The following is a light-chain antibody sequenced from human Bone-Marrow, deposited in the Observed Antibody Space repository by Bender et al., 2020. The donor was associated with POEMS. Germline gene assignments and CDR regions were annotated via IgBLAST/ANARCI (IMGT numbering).Light chain of an antibody. Sequence: SYVLTQPPSVSVAPGQTARVTCGGNDIGSKNVHWYQQKPGQAPVLVVYDDRDRPSGIPERFSGSSSGTTVTLTISGVQAEDEADYYCQSADSSGTNVVFGGGTKLTVL. CDR2: DDR. J-gene: IGLJ2*01. CDR1: DIGSKN. V-gene: IGLV3-21*02. CDR3: QSADSSGTNVV.